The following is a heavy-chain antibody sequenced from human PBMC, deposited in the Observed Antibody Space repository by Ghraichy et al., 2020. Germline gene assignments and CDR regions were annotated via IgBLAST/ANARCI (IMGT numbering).Heavy chain of an antibody. CDR2: MNPNSGNT. D-gene: IGHD2-2*02. CDR1: GYTFTSYD. V-gene: IGHV1-8*01. J-gene: IGHJ6*02. CDR3: ARGGPTDCSSTSCYIPQWWYWGNYYYGMDV. Sequence: ASVKVSCKASGYTFTSYDINWVRQATGQGLEWMGWMNPNSGNTGYAQKFQGRVTMTRNTSISTAYMELSSLRSEDTAVYYCARGGPTDCSSTSCYIPQWWYWGNYYYGMDVWGQGTTVTVSS.